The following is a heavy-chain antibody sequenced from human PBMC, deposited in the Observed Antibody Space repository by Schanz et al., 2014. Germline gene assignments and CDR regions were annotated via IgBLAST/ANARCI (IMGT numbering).Heavy chain of an antibody. CDR1: GFTFTDHA. Sequence: EVQLLASEGGLVQPGGSLRLTCLTSGFTFTDHAMSWVRQAPGKGLECVSIIYSDGSTYYVDSVKGRFIISRDNSKNTVYLQMNSLRAEDTAVYYCARDPGGTKTHGLWGQGTLVTVSS. D-gene: IGHD2-15*01. V-gene: IGHV3-66*01. CDR3: ARDPGGTKTHGL. J-gene: IGHJ4*02. CDR2: IYSDGST.